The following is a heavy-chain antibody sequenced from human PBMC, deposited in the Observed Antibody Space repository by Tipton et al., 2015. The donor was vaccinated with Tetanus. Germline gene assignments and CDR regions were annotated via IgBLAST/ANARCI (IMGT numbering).Heavy chain of an antibody. Sequence: QLVQSGAEVKKPGASVKVSCKASGYTFTGYYMHWVRQAPGQGLEWMGWINPNSGGTNYAQKFQGWVTMTRDTSISTAYMELSRLKSDDTAVYYCARDGYSSSWYVSSYDYYYYYGMDVWGQGTTVTVSS. D-gene: IGHD6-13*01. CDR1: GYTFTGYY. V-gene: IGHV1-2*04. CDR3: ARDGYSSSWYVSSYDYYYYYGMDV. CDR2: INPNSGGT. J-gene: IGHJ6*02.